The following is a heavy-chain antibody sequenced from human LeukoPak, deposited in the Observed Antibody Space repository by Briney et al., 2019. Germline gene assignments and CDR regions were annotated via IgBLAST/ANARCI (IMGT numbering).Heavy chain of an antibody. D-gene: IGHD3-22*01. J-gene: IGHJ4*02. Sequence: ASVKVSCKASGYTFTGYYMHWVRQAPGQGLEWMGRINPNSGGTNYAQKFQGRVTITRDTSASTAYMELSSLRSEDTAVYYCARGGDVLMVYGDYYYDSSGYYPPSPFFDYWGQGTLVTVSS. CDR1: GYTFTGYY. V-gene: IGHV1-2*06. CDR2: INPNSGGT. CDR3: ARGGDVLMVYGDYYYDSSGYYPPSPFFDY.